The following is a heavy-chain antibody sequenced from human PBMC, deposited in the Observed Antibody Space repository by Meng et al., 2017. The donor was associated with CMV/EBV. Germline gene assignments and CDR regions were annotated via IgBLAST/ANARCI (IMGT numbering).Heavy chain of an antibody. CDR3: AREGVAYYYYYGMDV. J-gene: IGHJ6*02. D-gene: IGHD5-12*01. V-gene: IGHV3-48*03. Sequence: GEFLKISCAASGFTFSSYEMNWVRQAPGKGLEWVSYISSSGSTIYYADSVKGRFTISRDNAKNSLYLQMNSLRAEDTAVYYCAREGVAYYYYYGMDVWGQGTTVTVSS. CDR1: GFTFSSYE. CDR2: ISSSGSTI.